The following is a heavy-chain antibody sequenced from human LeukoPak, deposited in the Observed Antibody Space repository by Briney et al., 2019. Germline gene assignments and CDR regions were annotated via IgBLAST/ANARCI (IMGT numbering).Heavy chain of an antibody. CDR1: GGSFSGYY. CDR3: ARRSYNSPFRY. CDR2: INHSGST. V-gene: IGHV4-34*01. D-gene: IGHD5-24*01. J-gene: IGHJ4*02. Sequence: PSETLSLTCAVYGGSFSGYYWSWIRQPPGKGLEWIGEINHSGSTNYNPSLKSRVTISVDTSKNHFSLNLRSVTAADTAVYYCARRSYNSPFRYWGQGTPVTVSS.